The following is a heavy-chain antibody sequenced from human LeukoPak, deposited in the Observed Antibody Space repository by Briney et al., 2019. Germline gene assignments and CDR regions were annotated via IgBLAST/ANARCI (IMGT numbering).Heavy chain of an antibody. V-gene: IGHV3-20*04. CDR3: ATYSSLNRREFQF. CDR2: INWNGGST. CDR1: GFTFDDYG. D-gene: IGHD3-22*01. Sequence: GGSLRLSCAASGFTFDDYGMSWVRQAPGKGLEWVSGINWNGGSTGYADSVKGRFTISRDNAKNSLYLQMNSLRAEDTAVYYCATYSSLNRREFQFWGQGTLLTVSS. J-gene: IGHJ1*01.